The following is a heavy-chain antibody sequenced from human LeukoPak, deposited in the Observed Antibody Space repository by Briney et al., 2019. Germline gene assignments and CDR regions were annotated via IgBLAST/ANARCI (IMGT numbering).Heavy chain of an antibody. J-gene: IGHJ4*02. V-gene: IGHV3-30-3*01. Sequence: PGGSLRLSCTVSGFTFSDHYMDWVRQAPGKRLEWVAVISYDGSNKYYADSVKGRFTISRDNSKNTLYLQMNSLRAEDTAVYYCARSQYYDILTGYYNAPGLFDYWGQGTLVTVSS. D-gene: IGHD3-9*01. CDR2: ISYDGSNK. CDR1: GFTFSDHY. CDR3: ARSQYYDILTGYYNAPGLFDY.